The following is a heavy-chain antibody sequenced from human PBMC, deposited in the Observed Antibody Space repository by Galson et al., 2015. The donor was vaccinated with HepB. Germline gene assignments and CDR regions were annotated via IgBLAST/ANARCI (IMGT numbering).Heavy chain of an antibody. D-gene: IGHD1-1*01. CDR3: ARKTGTTIGYYYYGMDV. CDR1: GFTFSSYW. V-gene: IGHV3-74*01. J-gene: IGHJ6*02. CDR2: INSDGSST. Sequence: SLRLSCAASGFTFSSYWMHWVRQAPGKGLVWVSRINSDGSSTSYADSVKGRFTISRDNAKNTLYLQMNSLRAEDTAVYYCARKTGTTIGYYYYGMDVWGQGTTVTVSS.